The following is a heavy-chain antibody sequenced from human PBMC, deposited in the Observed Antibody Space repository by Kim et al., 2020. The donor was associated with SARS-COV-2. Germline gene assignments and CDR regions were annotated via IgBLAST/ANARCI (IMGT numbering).Heavy chain of an antibody. J-gene: IGHJ4*02. CDR1: GFTFRDAW. CDR2: ICTNSERGTT. Sequence: GGSLRLSCAASGFTFRDAWMTWVRQAPGKGLEWVGRICTNSERGTTEYAAPVNGRFTISRDDSENTLYLQMNSMKTEDTAVYYCTTGGMGGNSDNWGQGTLVTVSS. V-gene: IGHV3-15*01. D-gene: IGHD2-21*02. CDR3: TTGGMGGNSDN.